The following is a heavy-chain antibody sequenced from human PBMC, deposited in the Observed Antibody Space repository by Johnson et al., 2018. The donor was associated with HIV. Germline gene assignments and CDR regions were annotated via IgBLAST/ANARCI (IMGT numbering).Heavy chain of an antibody. J-gene: IGHJ3*02. Sequence: QVQLVESGGGVVQPGGSLRLSCAASGFTFNTYGMDWVRQAPGKGLEWVAFIRYDGNSKYYIDSVKGRFTISRDNSKNTLYLQMNSLRAEDTAVYYCARLYCSSTSCYEGGGDAFDIWGQGTMVTVSS. V-gene: IGHV3-30*02. CDR1: GFTFNTYG. CDR2: IRYDGNSK. D-gene: IGHD2-2*01. CDR3: ARLYCSSTSCYEGGGDAFDI.